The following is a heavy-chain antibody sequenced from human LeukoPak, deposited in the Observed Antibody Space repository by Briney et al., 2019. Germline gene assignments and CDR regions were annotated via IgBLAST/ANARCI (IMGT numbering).Heavy chain of an antibody. D-gene: IGHD4-23*01. Sequence: GTSLRLSCAASGFTFRNYAKHWVRQVPGKGPEWVSGISWNGDNIAYADSVKGRFTISRDNAKNSLYLQMNSLRVEDTAVYYCARGRPHGNDYWGQGTLVTVSS. J-gene: IGHJ4*02. CDR1: GFTFRNYA. V-gene: IGHV3-9*01. CDR3: ARGRPHGNDY. CDR2: ISWNGDNI.